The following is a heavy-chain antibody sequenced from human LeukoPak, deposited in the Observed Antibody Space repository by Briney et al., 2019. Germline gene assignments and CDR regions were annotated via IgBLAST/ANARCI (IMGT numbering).Heavy chain of an antibody. J-gene: IGHJ4*02. CDR2: ISGSGGST. CDR1: GFTFSSYG. Sequence: GGSLRLSCAASGFTFSSYGMSWVRQAPGKGLEWVSAISGSGGSTYYADSVKGRFTISRDNAKNSLYLQMNSLRAEDTAVYYCARVRAAGGQLLYWGQGTLVTVSS. D-gene: IGHD6-13*01. V-gene: IGHV3-23*01. CDR3: ARVRAAGGQLLY.